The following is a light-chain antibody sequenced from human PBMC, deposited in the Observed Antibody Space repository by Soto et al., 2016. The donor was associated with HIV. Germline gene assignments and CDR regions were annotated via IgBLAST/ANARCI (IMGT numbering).Light chain of an antibody. CDR3: QTWDFNTYV. V-gene: IGLV3-1*01. J-gene: IGLJ1*01. Sequence: SYELTQPPSVSVSPGQTATITCSGDKLGDKYVNWYQQKPGQSPVLVIYEDTKRPSGIPERFSGSSSGNPATLTISGTQAMDEADYYCQTWDFNTYVFGPGTKVTVL. CDR2: EDT. CDR1: KLGDKY.